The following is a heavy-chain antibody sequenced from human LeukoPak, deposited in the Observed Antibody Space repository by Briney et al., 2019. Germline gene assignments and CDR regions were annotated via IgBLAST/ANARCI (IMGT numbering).Heavy chain of an antibody. CDR2: ISAYNGNT. CDR3: ARDRVYYDILTGPDDAFDI. CDR1: GYTFTSYG. V-gene: IGHV1-18*01. D-gene: IGHD3-9*01. Sequence: ASVKVSCKASGYTFTSYGIIWVRQAPGQGLEWMGRISAYNGNTNYAQKLQGRVTMTTDTSTSTAYMELRSLRSDDTAVYYCARDRVYYDILTGPDDAFDIWSQGTMVTVSS. J-gene: IGHJ3*02.